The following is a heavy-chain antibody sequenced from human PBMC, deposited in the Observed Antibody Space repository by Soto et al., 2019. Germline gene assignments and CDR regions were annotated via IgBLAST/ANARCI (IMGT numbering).Heavy chain of an antibody. CDR2: ILYDGSYE. CDR1: GFTFGGYG. V-gene: IGHV3-33*01. CDR3: ARDGPAGGTSRALSDY. D-gene: IGHD2-2*01. J-gene: IGHJ4*02. Sequence: GGSLRLSCATSGFTFGGYGMHWVRQAPGKGLEWVAVILYDGSYEFYADSVKGRFTVSRDNSKNTLFLQMNSLRAEDTAVYYCARDGPAGGTSRALSDYWGQGTLVTVSS.